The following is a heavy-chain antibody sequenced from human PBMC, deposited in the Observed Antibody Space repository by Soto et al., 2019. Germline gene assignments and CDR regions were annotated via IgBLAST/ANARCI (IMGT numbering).Heavy chain of an antibody. Sequence: GGSLRLSCASSGFTFSNYAMSWVRQAPGKGLEWVSAISGSGGSTYYADSVKGRFTISRDNSKNTLYLQMNTLRAEDTAVYYCATSSMVRGYYYYGMDVWGQGTTVTVSS. CDR1: GFTFSNYA. CDR3: ATSSMVRGYYYYGMDV. CDR2: ISGSGGST. D-gene: IGHD3-10*01. J-gene: IGHJ6*02. V-gene: IGHV3-23*01.